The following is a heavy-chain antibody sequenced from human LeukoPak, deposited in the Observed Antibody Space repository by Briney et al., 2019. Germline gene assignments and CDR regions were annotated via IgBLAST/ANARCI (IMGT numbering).Heavy chain of an antibody. Sequence: SETLSLTCTVSGGSISSSSYYWGWIRQPPGKGLEWIGSIYYSGSTYYNPSLKSRVTISVDTSKKQFSLKLSSVTAADTAVYYCARHTYYSFGEGLDWFDPWGQGILVTVSS. CDR1: GGSISSSSYY. V-gene: IGHV4-39*01. J-gene: IGHJ5*02. CDR2: IYYSGST. CDR3: ARHTYYSFGEGLDWFDP. D-gene: IGHD3-10*01.